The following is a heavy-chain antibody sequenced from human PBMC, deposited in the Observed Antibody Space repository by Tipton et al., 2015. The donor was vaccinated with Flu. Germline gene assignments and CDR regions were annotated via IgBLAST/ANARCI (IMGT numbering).Heavy chain of an antibody. D-gene: IGHD2-15*01. J-gene: IGHJ6*02. CDR3: AKVDCSGRSCYSGSMDV. CDR1: GFTFSNYG. CDR2: IRYDGSNK. V-gene: IGHV3-30*02. Sequence: GSLRLSCAASGFTFSNYGMHWVRQAPGKGLEWVAFIRYDGSNKYVGSVKGRFTISRDNSKNTLYLQMNSLRAEDTAVYYCAKVDCSGRSCYSGSMDVWGQGTTVTVSS.